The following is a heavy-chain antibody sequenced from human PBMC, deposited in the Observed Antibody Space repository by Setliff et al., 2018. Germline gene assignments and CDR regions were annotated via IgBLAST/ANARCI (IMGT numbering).Heavy chain of an antibody. CDR2: IYYSGST. V-gene: IGHV4-31*03. D-gene: IGHD3-16*02. Sequence: SETLSLTCTVSGDSISSGGYYWSWIRQHPGKGLEWIGYIYYSGSTYYNPSLKSRVTISVDTSKNQFSLKLSSVTAADTAVYYCARDNNPGYRGYWGRFDYWGQETLVTVSS. CDR3: ARDNNPGYRGYWGRFDY. J-gene: IGHJ4*02. CDR1: GDSISSGGYY.